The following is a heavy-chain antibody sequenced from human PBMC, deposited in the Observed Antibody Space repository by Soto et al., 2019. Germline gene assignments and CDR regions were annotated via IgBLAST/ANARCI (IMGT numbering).Heavy chain of an antibody. V-gene: IGHV1-3*01. CDR3: ARDSDASVTH. CDR1: GYTFTAYA. D-gene: IGHD4-17*01. J-gene: IGHJ4*02. CDR2: INAGNGDT. Sequence: QVHLVQSGAEVKKPGASVKVSCKASGYTFTAYAIHWVRQAPGQGLEWMAWINAGNGDTKYSQKFQGRVTVTRDKSASTVYMELSSLRSEDTAVYYCARDSDASVTHWGQGTLVTVSS.